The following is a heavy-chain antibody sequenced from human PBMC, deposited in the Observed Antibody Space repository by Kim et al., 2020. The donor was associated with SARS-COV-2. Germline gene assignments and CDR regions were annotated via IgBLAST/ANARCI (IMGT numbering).Heavy chain of an antibody. Sequence: SVKVSCKASGGTFSSYAISWVRQAPGQGLEWMGGIIPIFGTANYAQKFQGRVTITADESTSTAYMELSSLRSEDTAVYYCARVPTENYPSLDNYYDSSGYYFDYWGQGTLVTVSS. CDR2: IIPIFGTA. V-gene: IGHV1-69*13. J-gene: IGHJ4*02. CDR3: ARVPTENYPSLDNYYDSSGYYFDY. CDR1: GGTFSSYA. D-gene: IGHD3-22*01.